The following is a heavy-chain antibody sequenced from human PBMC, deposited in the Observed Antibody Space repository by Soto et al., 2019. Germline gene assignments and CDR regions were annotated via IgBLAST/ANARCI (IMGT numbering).Heavy chain of an antibody. CDR1: GFTFSSYG. D-gene: IGHD3-3*01. CDR3: AKDLGFLEWLPPGKYYYYGMDV. V-gene: IGHV3-30*18. Sequence: GGSLRLSCAASGFTFSSYGMHWVRQAPGKGLEWVAVISYDGSNKYYADSVKGRFTISRDNSKNTLYLQMNSLRAEDTAVYYCAKDLGFLEWLPPGKYYYYGMDVWGQGTTVTVSS. J-gene: IGHJ6*02. CDR2: ISYDGSNK.